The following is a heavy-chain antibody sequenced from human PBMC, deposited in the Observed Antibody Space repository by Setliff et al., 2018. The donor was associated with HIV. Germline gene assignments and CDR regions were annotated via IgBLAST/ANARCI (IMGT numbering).Heavy chain of an antibody. D-gene: IGHD3-16*01. CDR1: GYTFTSYS. V-gene: IGHV1-46*01. J-gene: IGHJ4*02. Sequence: ASVKVSCKASGYTFTSYSMHWVRQAPGQGLEWLGMVNPSGGSTACAQKFQGRVTMTRDTSTNTVYMDLSGLRSDDTAVYYCARGRTAGYNYDYGYWGRGTLVTVSS. CDR3: ARGRTAGYNYDYGY. CDR2: VNPSGGST.